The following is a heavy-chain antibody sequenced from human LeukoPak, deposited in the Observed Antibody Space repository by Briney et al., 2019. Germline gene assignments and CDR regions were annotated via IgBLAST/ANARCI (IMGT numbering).Heavy chain of an antibody. CDR1: GFIFNSYG. CDR2: ISSSSSYI. CDR3: ATERGYSYGYAPRADY. Sequence: GGSLRLSCVASGFIFNSYGMHWVRQAPGKGLEWVSSISSSSSYIYYADSVKGRFTISRDNAKNSLYLQMNSLRAEDTAVYYCATERGYSYGYAPRADYWGQGTLVTVSS. J-gene: IGHJ4*02. D-gene: IGHD5-18*01. V-gene: IGHV3-21*01.